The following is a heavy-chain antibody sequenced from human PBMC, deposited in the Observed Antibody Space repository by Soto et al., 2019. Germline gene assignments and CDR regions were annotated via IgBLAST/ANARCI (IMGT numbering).Heavy chain of an antibody. CDR3: AITYCRDNSCPRDFDF. CDR1: GGTFNTYT. J-gene: IGHJ4*02. D-gene: IGHD2-21*01. CDR2: FIPILDMA. Sequence: QVQVVQSGAEVKKPESSVKVSCKPSGGTFNTYTVNWVRLAPGHGLEWMGRFIPILDMANYAQKFQDRVTITADRSTFTAYKELNSLTTADSAGAYCAITYCRDNSCPRDFDFWGPGTRVTVSS. V-gene: IGHV1-69*02.